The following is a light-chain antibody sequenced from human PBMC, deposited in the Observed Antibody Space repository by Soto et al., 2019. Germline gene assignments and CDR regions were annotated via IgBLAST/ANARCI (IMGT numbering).Light chain of an antibody. Sequence: EIVLTQSPGTLSLSPGERATLSCRASQNLGTLYLAWFQQKSGQAPRLLIYSASRRATGIPDRFTGSGSGTDFTLTINRVEPEDFAVYFCMQYAGSPRTCGQGTNVDIK. V-gene: IGKV3-20*01. CDR1: QNLGTLY. CDR2: SAS. J-gene: IGKJ1*01. CDR3: MQYAGSPRT.